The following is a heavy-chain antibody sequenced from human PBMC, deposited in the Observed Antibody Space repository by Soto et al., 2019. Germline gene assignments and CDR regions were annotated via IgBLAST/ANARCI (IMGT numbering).Heavy chain of an antibody. V-gene: IGHV3-49*04. CDR3: TIQVVPTIEGFYY. Sequence: GGSLRLSCAGSGFTFGDYAVSWVRQAPGKGLEWVGFIKSQSYGGTPDYAASVNGRFTISRDDSKSVAYLHMNRPKTEDTGIYYCTIQVVPTIEGFYYWGQGTLVTVSS. J-gene: IGHJ4*02. CDR1: GFTFGDYA. D-gene: IGHD5-12*01. CDR2: IKSQSYGGTP.